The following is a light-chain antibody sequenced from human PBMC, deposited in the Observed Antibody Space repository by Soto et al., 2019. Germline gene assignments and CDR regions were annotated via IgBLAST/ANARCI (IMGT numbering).Light chain of an antibody. CDR3: QTWGSGIVV. J-gene: IGLJ2*01. CDR1: SGHSNYA. V-gene: IGLV4-69*01. CDR2: LNSDGSH. Sequence: QTVVTQSPSASASLGASVKLTCTLSSGHSNYAIAWHQQQSEKGPRYLMKLNSDGSHSKGDGIPHRFSGSSSGAERYLTISSHQAEDEADYYCQTWGSGIVVFGGGTKLTVL.